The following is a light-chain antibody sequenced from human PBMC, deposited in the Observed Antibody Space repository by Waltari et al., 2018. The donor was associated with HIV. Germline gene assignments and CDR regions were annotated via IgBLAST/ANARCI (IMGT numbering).Light chain of an antibody. CDR1: SSNIGSNS. CDR2: RNN. J-gene: IGLJ2*01. Sequence: QSVLTQPPSASGTPGQRVTISCSGSSSNIGSNSVYWYQHLPGTAPKLLIYRNNQRPSGVPDRFSGSKSGTSASLAISGLRSEDEADYYCASWDDSLSGYVIFGGGTKLTVL. CDR3: ASWDDSLSGYVI. V-gene: IGLV1-47*01.